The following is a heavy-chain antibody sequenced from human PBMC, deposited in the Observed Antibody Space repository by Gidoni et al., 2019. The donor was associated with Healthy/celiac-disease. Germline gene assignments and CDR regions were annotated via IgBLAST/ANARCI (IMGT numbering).Heavy chain of an antibody. D-gene: IGHD2-15*01. CDR3: TRRQVVAAKAGGDY. Sequence: EVQLVESGGGLVQPGGSLKLSCAASGFTFSGSAMHWVRQASGKGLGWVGRIRSKANSYATAYAASVKGRFTISRDDSKNTAYLQMNSLKTEDTAVYYCTRRQVVAAKAGGDYWGQGTLVTVSS. CDR2: IRSKANSYAT. J-gene: IGHJ4*02. V-gene: IGHV3-73*01. CDR1: GFTFSGSA.